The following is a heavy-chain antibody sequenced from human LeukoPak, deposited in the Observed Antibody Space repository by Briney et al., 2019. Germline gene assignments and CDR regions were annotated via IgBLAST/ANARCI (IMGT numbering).Heavy chain of an antibody. D-gene: IGHD3-9*01. CDR1: GYTFNDYY. CDR3: ARDSSDVLTGYYHF. V-gene: IGHV1-2*02. CDR2: INSNSGRT. J-gene: IGHJ4*02. Sequence: ASVKVSCKTSGYTFNDYYVHWVRQAPGQGLEWMGWINSNSGRTNYAPKFQGRVTLTTDTPISTAYMELSGLISGDTALYYCARDSSDVLTGYYHFWGQGTLVTVSS.